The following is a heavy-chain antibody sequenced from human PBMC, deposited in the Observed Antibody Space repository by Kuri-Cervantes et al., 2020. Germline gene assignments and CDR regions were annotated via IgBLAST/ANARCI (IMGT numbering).Heavy chain of an antibody. V-gene: IGHV1-58*01. CDR3: AADTGYYGSGSYSLFDY. CDR2: IVVGSGNT. J-gene: IGHJ4*02. CDR1: RFTFTSSA. D-gene: IGHD3-10*01. Sequence: SVKVSCKASRFTFTSSAVQWVRQARGQRLEWIGWIVVGSGNTNYAQKFQERVTITRDMSTGTAYMELSSLRSEDTAVYYCAADTGYYGSGSYSLFDYWGQGTLVTVSS.